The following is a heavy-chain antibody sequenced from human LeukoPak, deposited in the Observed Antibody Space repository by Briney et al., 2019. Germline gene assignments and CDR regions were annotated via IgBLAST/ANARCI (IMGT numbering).Heavy chain of an antibody. D-gene: IGHD6-13*01. CDR2: ITPTYGLV. J-gene: IGHJ4*02. CDR3: ATGTKGLYGSNRFQGYFDD. V-gene: IGHV1-69*10. Sequence: SVKVSCKASGGTFSNYAISWVRQAPGQGLEWMGGITPTYGLVHYAQKFQGRVTLTTDTSTGTADLELSSLRSEDTAVYYCATGTKGLYGSNRFQGYFDDWGQGTLVTVLS. CDR1: GGTFSNYA.